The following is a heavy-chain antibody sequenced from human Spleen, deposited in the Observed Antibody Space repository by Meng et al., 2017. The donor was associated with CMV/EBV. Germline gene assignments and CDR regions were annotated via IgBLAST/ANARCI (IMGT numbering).Heavy chain of an antibody. D-gene: IGHD6-13*01. CDR3: AHSRGGAAAGWAAYYYYYGMDV. J-gene: IGHJ6*02. Sequence: SGPTLVKPTQTLTLTCTFSGFSLSTSGVGVGWIRQPPGKALEWLALIYWNDDKRYSPSLKSRLTITKDTSKNQVVLTMTNMDPVDTATYYCAHSRGGAAAGWAAYYYYYGMDVWGQGTTVTVSS. V-gene: IGHV2-5*01. CDR2: IYWNDDK. CDR1: GFSLSTSGVG.